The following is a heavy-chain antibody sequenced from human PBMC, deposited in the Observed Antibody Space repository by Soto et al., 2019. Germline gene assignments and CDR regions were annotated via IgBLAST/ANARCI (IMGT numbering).Heavy chain of an antibody. J-gene: IGHJ4*02. CDR2: IRSKAYGGTT. V-gene: IGHV3-49*04. Sequence: GGSLRLSCTASGFTYGDYAMSWVRQAPGKGLEWVGFIRSKAYGGTTEYAASVKGRFTISRDESKSIAYLQMNSLKTEDTAVYYCTRDRDTYYYDSSGYYTFDYWGQGTLVTVSS. CDR3: TRDRDTYYYDSSGYYTFDY. CDR1: GFTYGDYA. D-gene: IGHD3-22*01.